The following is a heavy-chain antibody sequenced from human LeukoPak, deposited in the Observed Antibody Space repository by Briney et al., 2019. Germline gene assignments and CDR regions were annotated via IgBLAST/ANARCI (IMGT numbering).Heavy chain of an antibody. CDR1: GGSISSYY. CDR2: IYYSGST. Sequence: PSETLSLTCTVSGGSISSYYWSWIRQPPGKEVEWIGYIYYSGSTNYNPSLKSRVTISIDTSKNQFSLKLTSVSAADTAVYFCARAKRGYNYGPLDFWGQGTLVTVSS. CDR3: ARAKRGYNYGPLDF. D-gene: IGHD5-18*01. V-gene: IGHV4-59*01. J-gene: IGHJ4*02.